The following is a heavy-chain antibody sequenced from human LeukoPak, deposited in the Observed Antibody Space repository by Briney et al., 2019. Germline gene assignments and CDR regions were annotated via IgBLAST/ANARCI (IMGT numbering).Heavy chain of an antibody. J-gene: IGHJ6*02. CDR2: IIPILGIA. Sequence: GSSVKLSCKASGGTFSSYAISWVRQAPGQGLEWMGRIIPILGIANYAQKFQGRVTITADKATSTAYMELSSLRSEDTAVYYCASLQWLARSHYYYYGMDVWGQGTTVTVSS. D-gene: IGHD6-19*01. CDR1: GGTFSSYA. V-gene: IGHV1-69*04. CDR3: ASLQWLARSHYYYYGMDV.